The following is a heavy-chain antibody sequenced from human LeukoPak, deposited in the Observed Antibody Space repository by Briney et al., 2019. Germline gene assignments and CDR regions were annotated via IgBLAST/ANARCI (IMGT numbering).Heavy chain of an antibody. Sequence: GTSVKLSCTASGYTFTTYGIHWVRQAPGKGPEWMACISAYNSYTNYAQKLQGRVTMTTDNSTSTAYMELRSLRSDDTAVYYCATPSIMVRGSYDVWGQGTTVTVSS. V-gene: IGHV1-18*01. J-gene: IGHJ6*02. CDR1: GYTFTTYG. CDR3: ATPSIMVRGSYDV. D-gene: IGHD3-10*01. CDR2: ISAYNSYT.